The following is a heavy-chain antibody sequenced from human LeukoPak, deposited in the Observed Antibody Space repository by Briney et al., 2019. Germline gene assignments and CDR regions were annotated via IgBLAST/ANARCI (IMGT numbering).Heavy chain of an antibody. CDR3: ARGLYYYGSGSSFDY. Sequence: ASVKVSCKASGYTFTSYYMHWVRQAPGQGLEWMGIINPSGGSTSYAQKFQGRVTMTRDTSTSTAYMELSSLRSEDTAVYYCARGLYYYGSGSSFDYWGQGTLVTVSS. V-gene: IGHV1-46*01. D-gene: IGHD3-10*01. CDR2: INPSGGST. J-gene: IGHJ4*02. CDR1: GYTFTSYY.